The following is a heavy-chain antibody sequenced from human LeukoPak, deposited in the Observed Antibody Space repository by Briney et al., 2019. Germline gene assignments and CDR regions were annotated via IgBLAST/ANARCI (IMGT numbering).Heavy chain of an antibody. CDR2: INHSGST. D-gene: IGHD6-19*01. Sequence: PSETLSLSCAVYGGSFSGYYWSWIRQPPGKGLEWIGEINHSGSTNYNPSLKSRVTISVDTSKNQFSLKLSSVTAADTAVHYCARGTGWYDYWGQGTLVTVSS. J-gene: IGHJ4*02. CDR1: GGSFSGYY. V-gene: IGHV4-34*01. CDR3: ARGTGWYDY.